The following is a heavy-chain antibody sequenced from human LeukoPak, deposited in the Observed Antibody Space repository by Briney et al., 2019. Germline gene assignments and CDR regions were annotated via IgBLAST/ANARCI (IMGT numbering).Heavy chain of an antibody. CDR2: ISGSGGST. J-gene: IGHJ4*02. D-gene: IGHD6-19*01. Sequence: GGSLRLSCAASGFTFSSYAMSWVRQAPGKGLEWVSAISGSGGSTYYADSVKGRSTISRDNSKNTLYLQMNSLRAEDTAVYYCAKDRGSPYSSAWYYFDYWGQGTLVTVSS. CDR1: GFTFSSYA. V-gene: IGHV3-23*01. CDR3: AKDRGSPYSSAWYYFDY.